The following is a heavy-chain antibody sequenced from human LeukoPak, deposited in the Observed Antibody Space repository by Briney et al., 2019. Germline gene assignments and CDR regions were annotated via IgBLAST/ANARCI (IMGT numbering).Heavy chain of an antibody. Sequence: PGGSLRLSCAASGFTFSSYEMSWDRQAPGRGLEWVSYISSSGSTIYYADSVKGRFTISRDNAKNSLYLQMNSLRAEDTAVYYCAREDYDFWSGYNWFDPWGQGTLVTVSS. V-gene: IGHV3-48*03. D-gene: IGHD3-3*01. CDR2: ISSSGSTI. CDR3: AREDYDFWSGYNWFDP. J-gene: IGHJ5*02. CDR1: GFTFSSYE.